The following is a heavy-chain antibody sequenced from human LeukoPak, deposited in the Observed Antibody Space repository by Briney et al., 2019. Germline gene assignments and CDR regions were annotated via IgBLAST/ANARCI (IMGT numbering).Heavy chain of an antibody. D-gene: IGHD6-6*01. CDR3: ARSSYSSSSSV. V-gene: IGHV3-7*03. CDR2: INSDGSGG. J-gene: IGHJ3*01. CDR1: GFTFSGFW. Sequence: GGSLRLSCAVSGFTFSGFWMSWSRQAPGKGLEWVASINSDGSGGYYADVVKGRFTISRDNAKNPLYLQINSLRAEDTAVYYCARSSYSSSSSVWGQGTMVTVSS.